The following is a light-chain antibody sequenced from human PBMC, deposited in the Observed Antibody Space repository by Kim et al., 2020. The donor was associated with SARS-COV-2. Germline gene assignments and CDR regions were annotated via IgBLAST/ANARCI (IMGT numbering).Light chain of an antibody. CDR1: SSNIGSND. CDR2: DTN. CDR3: GTWDNSLSAVV. Sequence: GQKVTISCSGSSSNIGSNDVSWYQQLPGTAPKLLIYDTNKRPSGIPDRFSGSKSGTSATLGITGLQTGDEADYYCGTWDNSLSAVVFGGGTKLTVL. V-gene: IGLV1-51*01. J-gene: IGLJ2*01.